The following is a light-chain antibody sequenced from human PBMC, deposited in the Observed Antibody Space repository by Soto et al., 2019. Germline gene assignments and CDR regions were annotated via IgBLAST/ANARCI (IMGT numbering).Light chain of an antibody. CDR1: LDMSNY. J-gene: IGKJ1*01. CDR2: AAS. V-gene: IGKV1-27*01. CDR3: ERCIRAPRT. Sequence: DIQMTQSPSSLSASVGDRVTITCRASLDMSNYLAWYQQKPGEVLQLLIYAASTLQSGVPSRFSGSGSGKDFTPTIHNLPPEDVATYYCERCIRAPRTFGQGTQVEIK.